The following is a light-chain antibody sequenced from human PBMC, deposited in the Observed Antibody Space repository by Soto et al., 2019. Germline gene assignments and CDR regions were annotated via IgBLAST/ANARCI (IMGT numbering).Light chain of an antibody. Sequence: DIQMTQSPSAMSASVGDRVTITCRASQDISTCLAWFQQKPAKVPKRLIYAASSLQSGVPSRFSGSGSGTEFTLTISNLQPEDFATYYCLHHKTCPYTLGQGTKLEL. CDR3: LHHKTCPYT. CDR2: AAS. CDR1: QDISTC. V-gene: IGKV1-17*03. J-gene: IGKJ2*01.